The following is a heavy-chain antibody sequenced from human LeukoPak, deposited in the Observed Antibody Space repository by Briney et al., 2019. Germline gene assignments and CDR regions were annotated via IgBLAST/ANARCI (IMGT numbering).Heavy chain of an antibody. Sequence: GGSLRLSCAASGFTFSTYVVNWVRQAPGKGLQWVSTISGSGGSTYYADSVKGRFTISRDNSKNTLYLQMNSLRAEDTAVYYCAKDSRYYDSSGLNWFDPWGQGTLVTVSS. D-gene: IGHD3-22*01. CDR2: ISGSGGST. CDR1: GFTFSTYV. V-gene: IGHV3-23*01. J-gene: IGHJ5*02. CDR3: AKDSRYYDSSGLNWFDP.